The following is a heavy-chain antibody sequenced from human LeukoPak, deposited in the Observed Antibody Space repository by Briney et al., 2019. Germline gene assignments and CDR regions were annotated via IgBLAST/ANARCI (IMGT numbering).Heavy chain of an antibody. J-gene: IGHJ4*02. CDR1: GFTFSSYA. CDR3: ARTLDY. V-gene: IGHV3-48*01. Sequence: PGGSLRLSCAASGFTFSSYAMSWVRQAPGRGLEWLSYISTSSDTIYYADSVKGRFTTSRDNAQNSLYLQMNSLRAEDTAVYYCARTLDYWGQGTPVTVSS. CDR2: ISTSSDTI.